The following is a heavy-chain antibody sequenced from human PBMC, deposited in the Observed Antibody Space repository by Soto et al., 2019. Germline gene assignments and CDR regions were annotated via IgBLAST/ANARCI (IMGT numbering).Heavy chain of an antibody. Sequence: QVQLVQSGAEVKKPGSSVKVSCKASGGTFSTHAISWVRQAPGQGLEWLGGIIPTLGTPNYAQKFQGRVTVTADEYTGTADMELSRLTSEDTAVYYCARAAFRSGYYGYYYGMDVWGQGTAVNV. CDR3: ARAAFRSGYYGYYYGMDV. V-gene: IGHV1-69*01. D-gene: IGHD3-3*01. CDR1: GGTFSTHA. J-gene: IGHJ6*02. CDR2: IIPTLGTP.